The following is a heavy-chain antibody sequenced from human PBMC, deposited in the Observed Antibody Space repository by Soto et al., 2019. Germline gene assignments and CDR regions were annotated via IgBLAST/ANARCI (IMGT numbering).Heavy chain of an antibody. CDR3: AADRSARSITIFGVVNAFDI. D-gene: IGHD3-3*01. J-gene: IGHJ3*02. CDR2: IVVGSGNT. V-gene: IGHV1-58*02. CDR1: GFTFTSSA. Sequence: ASVKVSCKASGFTFTSSAMQWVRQARGQRLEWIGWIVVGSGNTNYAQKFQERVTITRDMSTSTAYMELSSLRSEDTAVYYCAADRSARSITIFGVVNAFDIWGQGTMVTVSS.